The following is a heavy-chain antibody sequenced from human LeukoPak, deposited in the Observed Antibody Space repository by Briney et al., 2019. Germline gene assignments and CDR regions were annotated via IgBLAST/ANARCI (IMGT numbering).Heavy chain of an antibody. Sequence: ASVKVSCKASGGTFSSYAISWVRQAPGQGLEWMGGIIPIFGTANYAQKFQGRVTITTDESTSTAYMELSSLRSEDTAVYYCATPXPYXGXXDXFAYWGQGTLVTVSS. CDR1: GGTFSSYA. CDR2: IIPIFGTA. V-gene: IGHV1-69*05. CDR3: ATPXPYXGXXDXFAY. D-gene: IGHD3-10*01. J-gene: IGHJ4*02.